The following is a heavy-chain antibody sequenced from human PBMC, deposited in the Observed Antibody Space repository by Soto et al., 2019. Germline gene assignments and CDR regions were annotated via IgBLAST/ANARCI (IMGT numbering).Heavy chain of an antibody. D-gene: IGHD2-21*01. J-gene: IGHJ4*02. Sequence: PLETLCLTCRVLGASGSSGTHFCTWIRQPPGRGLEGIGYVYRTGITNSNHALTSRVTVSAARSKNQFSLTLRSVTAADTAVYYCVREHMRGPYYFDYWGPGIQVTVYS. CDR3: VREHMRGPYYFDY. CDR1: GASGSSGTHF. V-gene: IGHV4-61*01. CDR2: VYRTGIT.